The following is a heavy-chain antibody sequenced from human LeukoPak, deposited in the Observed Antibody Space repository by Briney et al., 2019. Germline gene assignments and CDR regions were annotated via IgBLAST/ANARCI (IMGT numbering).Heavy chain of an antibody. CDR1: GGSFSGYY. CDR2: INHSGST. D-gene: IGHD6-13*01. Sequence: SETLSLTCAVYGGSFSGYYWSWIRQPPGKGLEWIGEINHSGSTNYNPSLKSRVTISVDTSKNQFSLKLSSVTAADTAVYYCARERIAAAGGEGRDFDYWGQGTLVTVSS. J-gene: IGHJ4*02. V-gene: IGHV4-34*01. CDR3: ARERIAAAGGEGRDFDY.